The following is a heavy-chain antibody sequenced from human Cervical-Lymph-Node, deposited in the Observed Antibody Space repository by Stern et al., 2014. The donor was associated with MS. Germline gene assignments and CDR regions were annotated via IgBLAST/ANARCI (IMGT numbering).Heavy chain of an antibody. J-gene: IGHJ4*02. Sequence: VQLVQSGPEVKRPGESLQISCQASGYTFTSYWIGWGRQMPGKGLEGIAIIFPGGSDIRYSPSFQGQVTISADKSSSTAYLQWNNLKASDTAIYYCARQRYFDYWGQGTLVTVSS. CDR1: GYTFTSYW. CDR2: IFPGGSDI. CDR3: ARQRYFDY. V-gene: IGHV5-51*01.